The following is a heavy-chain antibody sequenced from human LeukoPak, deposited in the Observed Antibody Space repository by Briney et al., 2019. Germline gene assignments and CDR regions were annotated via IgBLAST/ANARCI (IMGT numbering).Heavy chain of an antibody. CDR1: GGPISSSTYY. Sequence: SETLSLTCTVSGGPISSSTYYWSWIRQPPGKGLEWIGEINHSGSTNYNPSLKSRVTISVGTSKNQFSLKLSSVTAADTAVYYCARDLYCSGGSCYDRYFDYWGQGTLVTVSS. CDR3: ARDLYCSGGSCYDRYFDY. CDR2: INHSGST. J-gene: IGHJ4*02. D-gene: IGHD2-15*01. V-gene: IGHV4-39*07.